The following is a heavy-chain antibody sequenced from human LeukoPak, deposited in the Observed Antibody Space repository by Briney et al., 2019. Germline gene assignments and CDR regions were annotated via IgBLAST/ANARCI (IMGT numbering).Heavy chain of an antibody. CDR2: IKSKTDGGTT. J-gene: IGHJ6*03. V-gene: IGHV3-15*01. CDR3: TTTYYDFWSGYPLDSYYYMDV. Sequence: GGSLRLSCAASGFTFSNAWMSWVRQAPGKGLEWVGRIKSKTDGGTTDYAAPVKGRFTISRDDSKNTLYLQMNSLKTEDTAVYYCTTTYYDFWSGYPLDSYYYMDVWGKGTTVTVSS. D-gene: IGHD3-3*01. CDR1: GFTFSNAW.